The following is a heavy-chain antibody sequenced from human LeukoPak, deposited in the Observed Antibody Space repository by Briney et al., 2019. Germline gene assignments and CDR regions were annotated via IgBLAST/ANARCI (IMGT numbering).Heavy chain of an antibody. Sequence: GGSLRLSCAASGFTFDDYAMHWVRQAPGKGLEWVSGISWNSGSIGYADSVKGRFTISRDNAKNSLYLQMNSLRAEDTALYYCAEAYTGYYYGSGSYYFDYWGQGTLVTVSS. J-gene: IGHJ4*02. V-gene: IGHV3-9*01. D-gene: IGHD3-10*01. CDR1: GFTFDDYA. CDR3: AEAYTGYYYGSGSYYFDY. CDR2: ISWNSGSI.